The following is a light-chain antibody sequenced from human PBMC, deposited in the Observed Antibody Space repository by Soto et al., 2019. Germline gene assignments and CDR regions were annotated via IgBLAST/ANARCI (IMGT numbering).Light chain of an antibody. J-gene: IGKJ5*01. Sequence: EIVMTQSPATRSVSPGERATLSCRASQSVSSNLAWYQQKPGQAPRLLIYGASTRATGIPARFSGSGSGTELTLTISSLQSEDFAVYYCQQYNNWPSITFGQGTRLEIK. CDR2: GAS. CDR3: QQYNNWPSIT. V-gene: IGKV3-15*01. CDR1: QSVSSN.